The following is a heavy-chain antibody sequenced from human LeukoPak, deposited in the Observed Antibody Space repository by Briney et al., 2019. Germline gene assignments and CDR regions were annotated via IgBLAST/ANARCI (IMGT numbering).Heavy chain of an antibody. CDR2: IWFDGTNK. D-gene: IGHD5-12*01. J-gene: IGHJ4*02. CDR1: GFSFSSYA. Sequence: GGSLRLSCAASGFSFSSYAMSWVRQAPGKGLEWVAVIWFDGTNKYYADSVRGRFTISRDNSKNTLYLQMSSLRAEDTAVYYCARDRGVAAHLDYWGQGTLVTVSS. V-gene: IGHV3-33*08. CDR3: ARDRGVAAHLDY.